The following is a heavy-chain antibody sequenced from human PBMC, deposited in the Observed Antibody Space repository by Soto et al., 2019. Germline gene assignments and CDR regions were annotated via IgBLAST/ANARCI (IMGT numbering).Heavy chain of an antibody. CDR3: AKVAGYSSSWYRYAFDI. D-gene: IGHD6-13*01. V-gene: IGHV3-23*01. Sequence: GGSLRLSCAASGFTFSSYAMSWVRQAPGKGLEWVSAISGSGGSTYYADSVKGRFTISRGNSKNTLYLQMNSLRAEDTAVYYCAKVAGYSSSWYRYAFDIWGQGTMVTVSS. J-gene: IGHJ3*02. CDR1: GFTFSSYA. CDR2: ISGSGGST.